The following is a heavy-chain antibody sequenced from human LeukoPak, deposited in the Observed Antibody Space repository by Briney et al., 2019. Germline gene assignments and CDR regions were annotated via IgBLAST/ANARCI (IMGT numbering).Heavy chain of an antibody. CDR2: ISAYNGNT. Sequence: ASVKVSCKASGYTFTSYGISWVRQAPEQGLEWMGWISAYNGNTNYAQKLQGRVTMTTDTSTSTAYMELRSLRSDDTAVYYCARDRVFGGSYYWVYWGQGTLVTVSS. CDR1: GYTFTSYG. D-gene: IGHD3-10*01. V-gene: IGHV1-18*01. J-gene: IGHJ4*02. CDR3: ARDRVFGGSYYWVY.